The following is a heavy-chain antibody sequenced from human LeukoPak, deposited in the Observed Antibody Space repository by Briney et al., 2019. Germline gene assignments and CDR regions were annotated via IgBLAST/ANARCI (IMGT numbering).Heavy chain of an antibody. CDR1: GFTFSSYG. D-gene: IGHD7-27*01. CDR3: AKTGGPWD. V-gene: IGHV3-30*18. J-gene: IGHJ4*02. CDR2: ISYDGSNK. Sequence: PGRSLRLSCAASGFTFSSYGMNWVRQAPGKGLEWVAVISYDGSNKYYADSVKGRLTISRDNSKNTLYLHMDSLRVEDTAVYYCAKTGGPWDWGQGALVTVSS.